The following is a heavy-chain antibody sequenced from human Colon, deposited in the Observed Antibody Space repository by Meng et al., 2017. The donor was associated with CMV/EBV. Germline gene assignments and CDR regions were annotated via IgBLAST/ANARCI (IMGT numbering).Heavy chain of an antibody. CDR1: GFIFSDYY. CDR2: ISPTGSDT. D-gene: IGHD3-16*01. Sequence: VQLGQSGGGLVQPAGSLRLSCAASGFIFSDYYMTWIREAPGKGLEWVSYISPTGSDTNYADSVRGRFTISRDNAKNSLFLQMSSLTAEDTAVYYCVKGHTMINPWGQGTLVTVSS. V-gene: IGHV3-11*05. CDR3: VKGHTMINP. J-gene: IGHJ5*02.